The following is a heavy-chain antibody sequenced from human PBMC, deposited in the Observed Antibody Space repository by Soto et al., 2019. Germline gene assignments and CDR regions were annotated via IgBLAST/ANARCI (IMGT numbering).Heavy chain of an antibody. V-gene: IGHV1-3*01. D-gene: IGHD3-16*01. CDR2: INAGNGNT. J-gene: IGHJ6*02. CDR3: AGDLSGWGLTNGHFGVDV. CDR1: GDTFANYA. Sequence: QVRLLQAGTDVKKPWASVIVSCKATGDTFANYAINWVRQAPGQYVEWRGWINAGNGNTRNSQKFQCRVTCTRDTSATTAHMEVGSLRFEDTAVYSCAGDLSGWGLTNGHFGVDVWGHGTTVIVSS.